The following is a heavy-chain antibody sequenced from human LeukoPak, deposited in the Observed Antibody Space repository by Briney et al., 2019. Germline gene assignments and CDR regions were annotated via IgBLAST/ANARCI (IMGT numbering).Heavy chain of an antibody. J-gene: IGHJ4*02. Sequence: GGSLRLSCAASGFTFSSYAMSWVRQAPGKGLEWVSAISGSGGSTYYADSVKGRSTISRDNSKNTLYLQMNSLRAEDTAVYYCAKGSGYSSSWPFDYWGQGTLVTVSS. CDR2: ISGSGGST. CDR3: AKGSGYSSSWPFDY. V-gene: IGHV3-23*01. D-gene: IGHD6-13*01. CDR1: GFTFSSYA.